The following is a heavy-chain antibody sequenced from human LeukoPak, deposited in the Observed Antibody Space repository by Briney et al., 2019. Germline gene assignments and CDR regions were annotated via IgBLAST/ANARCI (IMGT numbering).Heavy chain of an antibody. V-gene: IGHV4-38-2*01. Sequence: SETLSLTCAVSGYSISSGYYWGWIRPPPGKGLEGIGSIYHSGSTYYNPSLKSRVTISVDTSKNQFSLKLSSVTAADTAVYYCARVSQEWEHKRGFDYWGQGTLVTVSS. D-gene: IGHD1-26*01. CDR3: ARVSQEWEHKRGFDY. CDR2: IYHSGST. J-gene: IGHJ4*02. CDR1: GYSISSGYY.